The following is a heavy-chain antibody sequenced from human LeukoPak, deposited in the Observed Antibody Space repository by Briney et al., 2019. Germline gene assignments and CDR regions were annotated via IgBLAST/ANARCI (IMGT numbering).Heavy chain of an antibody. V-gene: IGHV1-69*13. Sequence: ASVKVSCKASGGTFSSYAISWVRQAPGQGLERMGGIIPIFGTANYAQKFQGRVTITADESTSTAYMELSSLRSEDTAVYYCARGSLYDSSGYYVYDFDYWGQGTLVTVSS. J-gene: IGHJ4*02. CDR1: GGTFSSYA. CDR3: ARGSLYDSSGYYVYDFDY. CDR2: IIPIFGTA. D-gene: IGHD3-22*01.